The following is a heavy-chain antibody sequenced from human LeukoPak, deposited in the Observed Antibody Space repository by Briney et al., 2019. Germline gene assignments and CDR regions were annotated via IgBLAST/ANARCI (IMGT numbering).Heavy chain of an antibody. J-gene: IGHJ4*02. CDR3: AREPIYYDSSGYYYSGYFDY. D-gene: IGHD3-22*01. CDR2: INPNSGGT. CDR1: GYTFTGYY. Sequence: ASVKVSCKASGYTFTGYYMHWVRQAPGQGLEWMGWINPNSGGTNYAQKFQGRVTMTRDTSISTAYMELSRLRSDDTAVYYCAREPIYYDSSGYYYSGYFDYWGQGTLVTGSS. V-gene: IGHV1-2*02.